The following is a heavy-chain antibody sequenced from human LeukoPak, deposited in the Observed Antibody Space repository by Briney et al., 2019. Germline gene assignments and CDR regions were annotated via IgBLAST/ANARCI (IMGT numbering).Heavy chain of an antibody. Sequence: GGSLRLSCAASGFTFSSYSMNWVRQAPGKGLEWVSYIGSTTVYYADAVKGRFTISRDSAKNSLYLQMNSLRAEDKAVDYCARXRXYCXGGNCYGNWFDSWGQGTLVTVSS. CDR1: GFTFSSYS. D-gene: IGHD2-15*01. CDR3: ARXRXYCXGGNCYGNWFDS. CDR2: IGSTTV. J-gene: IGHJ5*01. V-gene: IGHV3-48*01.